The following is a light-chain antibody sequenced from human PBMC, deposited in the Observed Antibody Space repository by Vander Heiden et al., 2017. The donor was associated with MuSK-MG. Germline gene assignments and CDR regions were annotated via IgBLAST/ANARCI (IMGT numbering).Light chain of an antibody. CDR1: QSIGSS. CDR2: DAS. CDR3: HQSSTIPNT. V-gene: IGKV6D-21*02. Sequence: EIVLTQSPDFQSVTPKEKITITCRASQSIGSSLHWYQQKPDQSPKLLIKDASQSIAGVPSRFSGSGSGTEFTLTIKSLELEDAAAYYCHQSSTIPNTFGQGTKLEIK. J-gene: IGKJ2*01.